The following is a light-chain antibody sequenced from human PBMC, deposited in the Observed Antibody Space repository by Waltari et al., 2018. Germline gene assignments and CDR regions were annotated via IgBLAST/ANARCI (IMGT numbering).Light chain of an antibody. Sequence: SALTQPASVSGSPGQSITTPCTGPSSDMGTYNYAPWYQQHPGKAPQLMIYDVNKRPSGVSYRFSGSKSGNTASLTISGLQAEDESDYYCSSYSRITTSVVFGGGTKLTVL. V-gene: IGLV2-14*01. CDR1: SSDMGTYNY. J-gene: IGLJ3*02. CDR3: SSYSRITTSVV. CDR2: DVN.